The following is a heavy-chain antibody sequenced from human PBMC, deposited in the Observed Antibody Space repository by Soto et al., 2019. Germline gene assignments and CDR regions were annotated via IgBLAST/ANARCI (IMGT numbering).Heavy chain of an antibody. J-gene: IGHJ4*02. V-gene: IGHV3-73*01. Sequence: PGGSLRLSCAASGFTFSGSAMHWVRQASGKGLEWVGRIRSKANSYATAYAASVKGRFTISRDDSKNTAYLQMNSLKTEDTAVYYCRCYDSPSGTDWGEGTLVTVYS. CDR3: RCYDSPSGTD. D-gene: IGHD3-22*01. CDR2: IRSKANSYAT. CDR1: GFTFSGSA.